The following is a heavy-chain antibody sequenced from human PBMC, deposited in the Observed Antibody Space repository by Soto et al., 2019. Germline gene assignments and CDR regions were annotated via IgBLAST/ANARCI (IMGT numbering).Heavy chain of an antibody. D-gene: IGHD2-2*01. CDR3: ARDVSPRGYCSSISCQAYNWFDP. CDR2: ISSSSSYI. Sequence: GGSLRLSCAASGFTFSSYSMNWVRQAPGKGLEWVSSISSSSSYIYYADSVKGRFTISRDNAKNSLYLQMNSLRAEDTAVYYCARDVSPRGYCSSISCQAYNWFDPWGQGTLVTVSS. J-gene: IGHJ5*02. CDR1: GFTFSSYS. V-gene: IGHV3-21*01.